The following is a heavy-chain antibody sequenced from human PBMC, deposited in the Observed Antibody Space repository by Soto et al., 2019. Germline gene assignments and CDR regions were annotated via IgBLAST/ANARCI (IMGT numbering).Heavy chain of an antibody. J-gene: IGHJ4*02. Sequence: EVQLLESGGGLVQPGGSLRLSCAASGFTFSSYAMRWVRQAPGKGLEWVSAISGSADSTYYADSVKGRFTISRDNSKNTRELRMNSLRPEDTAVYYCAGRGSGSYYDYWGQGTLVTVSS. CDR2: ISGSADST. CDR1: GFTFSSYA. D-gene: IGHD1-26*01. CDR3: AGRGSGSYYDY. V-gene: IGHV3-23*01.